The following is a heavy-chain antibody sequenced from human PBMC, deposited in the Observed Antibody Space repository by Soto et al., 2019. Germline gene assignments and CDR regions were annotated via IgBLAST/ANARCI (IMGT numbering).Heavy chain of an antibody. Sequence: PSETLSLTCTVSGGSVSSGSYYWSWIRQPPGKGLEWIGYIYYSGSTNYNPSLKSRVTISVDTSKNQFSLKLSSVTAADTAVYYCARGVYYYDSSGHYRHAFDIWGQGTMVTVSS. CDR3: ARGVYYYDSSGHYRHAFDI. CDR1: GGSVSSGSYY. V-gene: IGHV4-61*01. CDR2: IYYSGST. D-gene: IGHD3-22*01. J-gene: IGHJ3*02.